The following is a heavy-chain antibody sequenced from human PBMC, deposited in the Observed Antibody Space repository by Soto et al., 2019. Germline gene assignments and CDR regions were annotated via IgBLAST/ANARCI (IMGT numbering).Heavy chain of an antibody. CDR2: IYYSGST. J-gene: IGHJ4*02. D-gene: IGHD3-22*01. Sequence: QVQLQESGPGLVKPSQTLSLTCTVSGGSLSSVDYYWSWIRQPPGTGLEWIGYIYYSGSTYYNPSLKSRVTIAADTSKNQFSLMLSSVTAADTAVYYCARDPRGEDDSSGYAGYWGQGTLVTVSS. CDR3: ARDPRGEDDSSGYAGY. CDR1: GGSLSSVDYY. V-gene: IGHV4-30-4*01.